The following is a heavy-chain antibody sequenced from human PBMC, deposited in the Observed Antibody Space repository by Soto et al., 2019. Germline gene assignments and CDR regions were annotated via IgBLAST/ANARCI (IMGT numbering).Heavy chain of an antibody. D-gene: IGHD3-3*01. J-gene: IGHJ6*02. Sequence: QVQLVESGGGVVQPGRSLRLSCAASGFTFSSYGMHWVRQAPGKGLEWVAVISYDGSNKDYADSVKGRFTISRDNSKNTLYLQMNSLRAEDTAVYYCAILEGYDFWSGYYEGLYYYYGMDVWGQGTTVTVSS. V-gene: IGHV3-30*03. CDR3: AILEGYDFWSGYYEGLYYYYGMDV. CDR1: GFTFSSYG. CDR2: ISYDGSNK.